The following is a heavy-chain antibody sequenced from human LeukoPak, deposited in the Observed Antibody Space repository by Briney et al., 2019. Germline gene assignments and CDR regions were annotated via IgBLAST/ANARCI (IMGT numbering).Heavy chain of an antibody. CDR3: ARQAAGTTLPYNWFDP. V-gene: IGHV4-39*01. D-gene: IGHD6-13*01. Sequence: SETLSLTCTVSGGSISSSSYYWGWIRQPPGKGLEWIGSIYYSGSTYYNPSLKSRVTISVDTSKNQFSLKLSSVTAADTAVYYCARQAAGTTLPYNWFDPWGQGTLVTVSS. CDR1: GGSISSSSYY. J-gene: IGHJ5*02. CDR2: IYYSGST.